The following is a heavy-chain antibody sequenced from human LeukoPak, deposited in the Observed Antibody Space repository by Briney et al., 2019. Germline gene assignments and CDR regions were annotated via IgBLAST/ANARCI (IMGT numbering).Heavy chain of an antibody. CDR3: AKDLYGSGSYQIRLFDY. J-gene: IGHJ4*02. V-gene: IGHV3-30*02. CDR2: IRYDGSNK. D-gene: IGHD3-10*01. CDR1: GFTFSSHW. Sequence: GGSLRLSCAASGFTFSSHWMSWVRQAPGKGLEWVAFIRYDGSNKFYADSVKGRFTISRDNSKNTLYLQMNSLRVEDTAVYYCAKDLYGSGSYQIRLFDYWGQGTLVTVSS.